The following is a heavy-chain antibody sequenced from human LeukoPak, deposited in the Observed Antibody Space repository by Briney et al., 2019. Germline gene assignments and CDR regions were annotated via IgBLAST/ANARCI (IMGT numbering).Heavy chain of an antibody. Sequence: SETLFNTCVVYGGSFRGYYWSWIRQPPGKGLEWIGEINHSGSTNYNPSLKSRVTISVDTSKSQFSLKLSSVTAADTAVYYCARGSGTMVRGVIVYYYGMDVWGKGTTVTVSS. CDR3: ARGSGTMVRGVIVYYYGMDV. V-gene: IGHV4-34*01. CDR1: GGSFRGYY. D-gene: IGHD3-10*01. CDR2: INHSGST. J-gene: IGHJ6*04.